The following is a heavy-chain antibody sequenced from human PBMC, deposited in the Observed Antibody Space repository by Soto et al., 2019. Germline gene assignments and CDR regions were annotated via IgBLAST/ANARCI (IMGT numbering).Heavy chain of an antibody. CDR2: IIPIFGTA. CDR3: ARIYYYGSGSSLNYYYGMDV. D-gene: IGHD3-10*01. Sequence: SVKVSCKASGGTFSSYTISWVRQAPGQGLEWMGGIIPIFGTANYAQKFQGRVTITADESTSTAYMELSSLRSEDTAVYYCARIYYYGSGSSLNYYYGMDVWGQGTTVTVSS. V-gene: IGHV1-69*13. CDR1: GGTFSSYT. J-gene: IGHJ6*02.